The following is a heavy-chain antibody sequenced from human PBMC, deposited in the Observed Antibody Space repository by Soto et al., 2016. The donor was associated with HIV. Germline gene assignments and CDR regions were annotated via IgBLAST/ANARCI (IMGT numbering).Heavy chain of an antibody. V-gene: IGHV3-23*01. CDR3: AKGPPPLLYRSPLRRIDH. CDR1: GFTFSSYS. Sequence: EVQLLESGGGSGQPGGSLRISCAVSGFTFSSYSMSWVRQAPGKGLEWVSAISDSGYDTYYADSVKGRFTISRDNSKNTLFLQMNSLRDEDTAVYYCAKGPPPLLYRSPLRRIDHWGQGTLVTVSS. D-gene: IGHD6-13*01. J-gene: IGHJ4*02. CDR2: ISDSGYDT.